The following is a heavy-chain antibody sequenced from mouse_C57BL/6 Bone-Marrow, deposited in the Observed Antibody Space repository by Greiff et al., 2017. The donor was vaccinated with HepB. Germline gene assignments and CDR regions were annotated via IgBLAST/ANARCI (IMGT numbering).Heavy chain of an antibody. CDR1: GFNIKDYY. V-gene: IGHV14-2*01. Sequence: EVQLQQSGAELVKPGASVKLSCTASGFNIKDYYMHWVKQRTEQGLEWIGKIDPEDGETKYAQKFQGKATITAETSSNTAYLQLSSLTSEDTAVYYCARSGYGSSYYAMDYWGQGTSVTVSS. J-gene: IGHJ4*01. CDR3: ARSGYGSSYYAMDY. D-gene: IGHD1-1*01. CDR2: IDPEDGET.